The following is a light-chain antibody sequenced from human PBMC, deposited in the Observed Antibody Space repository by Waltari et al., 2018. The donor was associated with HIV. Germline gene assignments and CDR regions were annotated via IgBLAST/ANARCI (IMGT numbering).Light chain of an antibody. CDR3: QQYDTFPWT. J-gene: IGKJ1*01. V-gene: IGKV1-5*03. CDR2: KAS. Sequence: DIKLTQSPSTLSASIGDRVTITCRASQSISDWLAWYQQLPGRAPNLLIYKASNLQSGVPPRFSGSGSGTEFTLSINGLQPEDVATYYCQQYDTFPWTFGLGTKVEIK. CDR1: QSISDW.